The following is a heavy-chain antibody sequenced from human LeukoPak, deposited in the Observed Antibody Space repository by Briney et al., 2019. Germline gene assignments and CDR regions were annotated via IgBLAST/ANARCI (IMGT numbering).Heavy chain of an antibody. Sequence: SETLSLTCTVSGYSISSGYYWGWIRQPPGKGLEWIGSIYHSGSTYYNPSLKSRVTISVDTSKNQFSLKLSSVTAADTAVYHCARVLPLVGATHNWFDPWGQGTLVTVSS. J-gene: IGHJ5*02. CDR3: ARVLPLVGATHNWFDP. D-gene: IGHD1-26*01. V-gene: IGHV4-38-2*02. CDR1: GYSISSGYY. CDR2: IYHSGST.